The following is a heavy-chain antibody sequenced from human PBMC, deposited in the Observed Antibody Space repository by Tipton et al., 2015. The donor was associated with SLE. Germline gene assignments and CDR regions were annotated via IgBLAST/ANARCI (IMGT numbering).Heavy chain of an antibody. V-gene: IGHV4-39*07. J-gene: IGHJ5*02. CDR1: GGSISSHY. D-gene: IGHD5-18*01. CDR2: IYYTGTTT. Sequence: TLSLTCTVSGGSISSHYWAWILQPPGKGLEWIGSIYYTGTTTYYNSFLKSRVTMAVDTSKNQFSLRLTSVIAADTAVYYCARLHGYSYGLNWFDPWGQGTLISVSS. CDR3: ARLHGYSYGLNWFDP.